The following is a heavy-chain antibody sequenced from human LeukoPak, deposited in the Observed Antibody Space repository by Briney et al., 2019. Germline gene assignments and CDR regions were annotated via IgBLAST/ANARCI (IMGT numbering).Heavy chain of an antibody. V-gene: IGHV3-30-3*01. CDR3: ARDTLGDPTYYFDC. D-gene: IGHD2-15*01. J-gene: IGHJ4*02. CDR2: ISYDGSNK. CDR1: GFTFSSYA. Sequence: GRSLRLSCAASGFTFSSYAMHWVRQAPGKGLEWVAVISYDGSNKYYADSVKGRFTISRDNSKNTLYLQMNSLRAEDTAVYYCARDTLGDPTYYFDCWGQGTLVTVSS.